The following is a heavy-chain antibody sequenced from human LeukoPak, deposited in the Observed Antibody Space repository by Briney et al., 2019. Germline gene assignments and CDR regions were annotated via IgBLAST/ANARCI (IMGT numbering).Heavy chain of an antibody. D-gene: IGHD6-13*01. CDR3: ARAVAAADSY. J-gene: IGHJ4*02. CDR1: GFTFSSYW. Sequence: GGSLRLSCAASGFTFSSYWVNWARQAPGKGLEWVANINQDGSKKYYVDSVKGRFTISRDNVKNSVYLQMNSLRAEDTAVYSCARAVAAADSYWGRGTLVTVSS. V-gene: IGHV3-7*04. CDR2: INQDGSKK.